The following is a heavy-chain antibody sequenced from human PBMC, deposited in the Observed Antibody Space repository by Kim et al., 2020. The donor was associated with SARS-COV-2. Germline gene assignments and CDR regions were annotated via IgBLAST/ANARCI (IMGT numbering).Heavy chain of an antibody. Sequence: SETLSLTCTVSGGSISSYYWSWIRQPPGKGLEWIGYIYYSGSTNYNPSLKSRVTISVDTSKNQFSLKLSSVTAADTAVYYCARRRITMVRGAITEWFDPWGQGTLVTVSS. CDR2: IYYSGST. CDR1: GGSISSYY. CDR3: ARRRITMVRGAITEWFDP. V-gene: IGHV4-59*13. J-gene: IGHJ5*02. D-gene: IGHD3-10*01.